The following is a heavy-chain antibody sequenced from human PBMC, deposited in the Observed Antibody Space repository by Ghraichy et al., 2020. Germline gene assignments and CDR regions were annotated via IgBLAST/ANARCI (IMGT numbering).Heavy chain of an antibody. CDR2: IVVGSGNT. D-gene: IGHD1-26*01. CDR3: AAGRGGSYYYYYYYMDV. Sequence: SVKVSCKASGFTFTSSAVQWVRQARGQRLEWIGWIVVGSGNTNYAQKFQERVTITRDMSTSTAYMELSSLRSEDTAVYYCAAGRGGSYYYYYYYMDVWGKGTTVTVSS. V-gene: IGHV1-58*01. J-gene: IGHJ6*03. CDR1: GFTFTSSA.